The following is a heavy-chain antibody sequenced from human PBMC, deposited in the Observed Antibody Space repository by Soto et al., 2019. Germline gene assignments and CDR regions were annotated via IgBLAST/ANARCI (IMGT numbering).Heavy chain of an antibody. CDR1: GFTFSSYS. J-gene: IGHJ6*02. CDR3: AREGGWWIRDLLHYGMDV. D-gene: IGHD5-18*01. V-gene: IGHV3-30-3*01. CDR2: ISYDGSNK. Sequence: PGGSLRRSCAASGFTFSSYSMHWVRQAPGKGLEWVAVISYDGSNKYYADSVKGRFTISRDNSKNTLYLQMNSLRAEDTAVYYCAREGGWWIRDLLHYGMDVWGQGTTVTVSS.